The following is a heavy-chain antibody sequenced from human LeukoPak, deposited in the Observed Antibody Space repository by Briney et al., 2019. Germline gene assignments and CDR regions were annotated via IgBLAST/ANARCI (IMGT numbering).Heavy chain of an antibody. CDR2: INHSGST. Sequence: SETLSLTCAVYGGSFSGYYWSWIRQPPGKGLEWIGEINHSGSTNYNPSLKSRVTISVDTSKNQFSLKLSSVTAADTAVYYCARRPLRHFDLWGRGTLVTVSS. CDR3: ARRPLRHFDL. CDR1: GGSFSGYY. J-gene: IGHJ2*01. V-gene: IGHV4-34*01.